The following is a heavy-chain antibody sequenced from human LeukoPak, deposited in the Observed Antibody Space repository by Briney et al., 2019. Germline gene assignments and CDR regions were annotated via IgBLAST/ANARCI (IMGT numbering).Heavy chain of an antibody. Sequence: GASVKVSCKASGYTFTGYLMHWVRQAPGQGLEWMGWISPNSGDTKYAQKFQGRVIMTRDTSISTAYMEVSRLRSDDTAVYYCVRGLTTVATWLYIWGRGTLVTVSS. CDR2: ISPNSGDT. CDR3: VRGLTTVATWLYI. J-gene: IGHJ2*01. V-gene: IGHV1-2*02. D-gene: IGHD4-17*01. CDR1: GYTFTGYL.